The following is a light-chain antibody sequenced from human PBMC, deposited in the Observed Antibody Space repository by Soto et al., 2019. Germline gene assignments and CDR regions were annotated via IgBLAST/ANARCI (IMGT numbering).Light chain of an antibody. V-gene: IGKV1-39*01. Sequence: LQMTQSPSSLSASVGDGVTITCRASQSITTYLNWYQQKPGKAPKLLIYAASSLQSGVPSRFSGSGSGTDYTLTISRLQPEDFATYHCQQTYSTPWTFGQGTNVEIK. J-gene: IGKJ1*01. CDR2: AAS. CDR1: QSITTY. CDR3: QQTYSTPWT.